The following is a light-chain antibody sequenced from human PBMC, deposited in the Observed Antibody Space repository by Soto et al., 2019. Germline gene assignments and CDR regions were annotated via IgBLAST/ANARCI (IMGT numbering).Light chain of an antibody. CDR2: KAS. CDR3: QQYNSYSWT. Sequence: DIQMTQSPSTLSASVGDRVTIACRASQSISNYLAWYQQKPGKAPKLLIYKASSLESGVPSRFSGSGSGTEFTLTISSLQPDDFATYYSQQYNSYSWTFGQGTKVEIK. CDR1: QSISNY. V-gene: IGKV1-5*03. J-gene: IGKJ1*01.